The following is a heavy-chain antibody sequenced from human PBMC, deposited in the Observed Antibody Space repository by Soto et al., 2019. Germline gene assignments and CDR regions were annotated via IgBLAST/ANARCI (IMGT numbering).Heavy chain of an antibody. CDR3: ARFCMGYYYDSSGYKLGKLHCYYGMDV. V-gene: IGHV4-39*01. CDR1: GGSISSSSYY. J-gene: IGHJ6*02. Sequence: PSETLSLTCTVSGGSISSSSYYWCWIRHPPGKGLEWIGSIYYSGSTYYNPSLKSRVTISVDTSKNQFSLKLSSVTAADTAVYYCARFCMGYYYDSSGYKLGKLHCYYGMDVWGQGTTVTVSS. D-gene: IGHD3-22*01. CDR2: IYYSGST.